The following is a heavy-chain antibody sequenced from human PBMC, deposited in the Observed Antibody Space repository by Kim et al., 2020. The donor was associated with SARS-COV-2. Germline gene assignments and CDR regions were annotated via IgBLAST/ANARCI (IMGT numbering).Heavy chain of an antibody. D-gene: IGHD3-16*01. V-gene: IGHV3-23*01. J-gene: IGHJ6*02. Sequence: YHEDPVKGLFTHSRANSKNTLYLQMNRLRAEDTAVYYCAKSPLSYYYGMDVWRQGTTVTVSS. CDR3: AKSPLSYYYGMDV.